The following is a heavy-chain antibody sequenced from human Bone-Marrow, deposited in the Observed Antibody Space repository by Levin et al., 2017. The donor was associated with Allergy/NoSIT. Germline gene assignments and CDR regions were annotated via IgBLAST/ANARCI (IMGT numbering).Heavy chain of an antibody. Sequence: MPSETLSLTCAVSGYSISSGYYWGWIRQPPGKGLEWIGSIYHSGSTYYNPSLKSRVTISVDTSKNQFSLKLSSVTAADPAVYYCARAPDVWSGWGWDFWGQGTLVTVSS. CDR2: IYHSGST. J-gene: IGHJ4*02. CDR3: ARAPDVWSGWGWDF. D-gene: IGHD3-3*01. V-gene: IGHV4-38-2*01. CDR1: GYSISSGYY.